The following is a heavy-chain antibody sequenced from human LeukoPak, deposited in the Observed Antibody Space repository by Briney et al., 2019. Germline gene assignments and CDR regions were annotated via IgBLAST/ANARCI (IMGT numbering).Heavy chain of an antibody. CDR3: AKVSRFAVVPAAMLDY. CDR2: ISGSGDIT. J-gene: IGHJ4*02. CDR1: GFTFSSYW. Sequence: GGSLRLSCAASGFTFSSYWMSWVRQAPGKGLEWVSAISGSGDITYYADSVKGRFTMSRDNFKNTLYLQMNSLRAEDTAVYYCAKVSRFAVVPAAMLDYWGQGIQVTVSS. V-gene: IGHV3-23*01. D-gene: IGHD2-2*01.